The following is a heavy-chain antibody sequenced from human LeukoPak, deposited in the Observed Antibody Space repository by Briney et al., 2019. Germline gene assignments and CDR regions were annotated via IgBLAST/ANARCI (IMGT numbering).Heavy chain of an antibody. V-gene: IGHV3-48*01. CDR2: ISSSSSTI. CDR1: GFTFSSYS. D-gene: IGHD3-3*01. J-gene: IGHJ1*01. CDR3: ARDEVTIFGVVLYFQH. Sequence: GGSLRLSCAASGFTFSSYSMNWVRQAPGKGLEWVSYISSSSSTIYYADSVKGRFTISRDNAKNSLYLQMNSLRAKDTAVYYCARDEVTIFGVVLYFQHWGQGTLVTVSS.